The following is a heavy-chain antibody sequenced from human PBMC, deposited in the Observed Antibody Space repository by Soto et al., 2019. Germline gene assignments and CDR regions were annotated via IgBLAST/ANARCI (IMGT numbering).Heavy chain of an antibody. CDR1: GYSFTSYW. J-gene: IGHJ6*02. CDR2: IYPGDSDT. Sequence: GESLKISCKGSGYSFTSYWIGWVRQMPGKGLEWMGIIYPGDSDTRYNPSFEGQVTISADKSISTAYLQWSSLKASDTAMYYCARSLVVPASNYYYGMDVWGQGTTVTVSS. V-gene: IGHV5-51*01. CDR3: ARSLVVPASNYYYGMDV. D-gene: IGHD2-2*01.